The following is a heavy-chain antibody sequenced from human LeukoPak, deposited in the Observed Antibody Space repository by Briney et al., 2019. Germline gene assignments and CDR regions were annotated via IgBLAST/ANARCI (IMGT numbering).Heavy chain of an antibody. V-gene: IGHV3-7*01. CDR2: IKQDESEK. CDR1: GLTFSSFW. Sequence: GGSLRLSCAASGLTFSSFWMSWVRQAPGKGLEWVANIKQDESEKHYVDSVKGRFTISRDNAKNSLYLQMNSLRAEDTAVYYCARSIPIIHHDYWGQGTLVTVSS. D-gene: IGHD2-2*02. J-gene: IGHJ4*02. CDR3: ARSIPIIHHDY.